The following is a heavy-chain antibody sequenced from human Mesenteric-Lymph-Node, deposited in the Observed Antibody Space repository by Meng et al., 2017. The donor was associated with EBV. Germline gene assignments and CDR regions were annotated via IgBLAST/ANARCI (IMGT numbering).Heavy chain of an antibody. CDR3: ARMATLYWYFDI. D-gene: IGHD5-24*01. V-gene: IGHV5-51*03. CDR2: IYPSDSEI. J-gene: IGHJ2*01. Sequence: GAEVKKPGESLKISCKGSGYSFTSYWIGWVRQMPGKGLEWMGIIYPSDSEIRYSPSFQGQVTMSADKSISTAYLQWSSLKASDTAMYFCARMATLYWYFDIWGRGTLVTVSS. CDR1: GYSFTSYW.